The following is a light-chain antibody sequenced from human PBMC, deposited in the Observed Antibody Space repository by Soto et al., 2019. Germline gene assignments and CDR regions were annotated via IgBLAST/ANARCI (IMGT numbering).Light chain of an antibody. V-gene: IGKV3-15*01. Sequence: IVLTQSPATLSVSPGGRATLSCRASQSVSSDVAWFQQRPGQAPRLLIYDASTRATGIPARFSGSGSGTEFTLTISSLQSEDFAIYYCQQSNNWPLTFGGGTKVEVK. CDR1: QSVSSD. J-gene: IGKJ4*01. CDR3: QQSNNWPLT. CDR2: DAS.